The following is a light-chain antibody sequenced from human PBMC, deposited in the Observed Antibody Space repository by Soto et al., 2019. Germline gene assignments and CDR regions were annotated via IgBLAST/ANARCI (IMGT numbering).Light chain of an antibody. J-gene: IGKJ5*01. CDR1: QRVLYISNHKNY. CDR3: QQYYSSIT. Sequence: DIVMTQSPYSLAVSLAERATITFXSSQRVLYISNHKNYLGCYKXKPXKPPXXXIYXASTRESGVPDRFSGSGSGTDFTITISSLQSEDVAVYYCQQYYSSITFGQGTRLEIK. CDR2: XAS. V-gene: IGKV4-1*01.